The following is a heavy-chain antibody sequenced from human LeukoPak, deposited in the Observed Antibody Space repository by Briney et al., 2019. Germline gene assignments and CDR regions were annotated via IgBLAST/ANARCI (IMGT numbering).Heavy chain of an antibody. CDR2: ISSSSSYI. CDR1: GFTFSSYS. CDR3: AKGSNYDFWSGYSFDY. V-gene: IGHV3-21*04. Sequence: PGGSLRLSCAASGFTFSSYSMNWVRQAPGKGLEWVSSISSSSSYIYYADSVKGRFTISRDNSKNSLYLQMNSLRAEDTAVYYCAKGSNYDFWSGYSFDYWGQGTLVTVSS. D-gene: IGHD3-3*01. J-gene: IGHJ4*02.